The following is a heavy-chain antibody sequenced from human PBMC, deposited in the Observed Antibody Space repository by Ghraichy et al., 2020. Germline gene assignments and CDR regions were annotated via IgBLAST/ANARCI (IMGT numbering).Heavy chain of an antibody. CDR2: ISWNSGSI. CDR3: AKDKAGYYYYGMDV. Sequence: ALRLSCAAFGFTFDDYAMHWVRQAPGKGLEWVSGISWNSGSIGYADSVKGRFTISRDNAKNSLYLQMNSLRAEDTALYYCAKDKAGYYYYGMDVWGQGTTVTVSS. J-gene: IGHJ6*02. D-gene: IGHD6-19*01. V-gene: IGHV3-9*01. CDR1: GFTFDDYA.